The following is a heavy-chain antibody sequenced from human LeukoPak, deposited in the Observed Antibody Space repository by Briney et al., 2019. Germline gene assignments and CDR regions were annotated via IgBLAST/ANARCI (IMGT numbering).Heavy chain of an antibody. CDR2: MNPNSGNT. J-gene: IGHJ4*02. D-gene: IGHD1-7*01. CDR3: ARGVELIDY. Sequence: GASVKVSCKASGYTFTGNYVHWVRQAPGRGLEWIGWMNPNSGNTGYAQKFQGRVTITRNTSISTAYMELSSLRSEDTAVYYCARGVELIDYWGQGTLVTVSS. V-gene: IGHV1-8*03. CDR1: GYTFTGNY.